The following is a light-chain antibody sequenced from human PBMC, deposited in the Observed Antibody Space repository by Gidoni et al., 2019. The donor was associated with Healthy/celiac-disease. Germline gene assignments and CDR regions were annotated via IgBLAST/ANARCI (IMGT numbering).Light chain of an antibody. CDR1: QSVSST. Sequence: EIVMPQSPATLTVSPGERATLSCRASQSVSSTLAWYQQKPGQAPMLLIYGASTRATGIPARFSGSGSGTEFTLTISSLQSEDFAVYYCQQYNNWPRTFGQGTKVEIK. CDR3: QQYNNWPRT. V-gene: IGKV3-15*01. J-gene: IGKJ1*01. CDR2: GAS.